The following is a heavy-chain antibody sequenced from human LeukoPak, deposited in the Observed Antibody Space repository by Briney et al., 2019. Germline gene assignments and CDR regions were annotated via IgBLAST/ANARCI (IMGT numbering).Heavy chain of an antibody. V-gene: IGHV3-74*01. CDR3: ARERTVTTVYYYMDV. D-gene: IGHD4-17*01. CDR2: IHSDESST. CDR1: GFTFSSYW. Sequence: GGSLRLSCAASGFTFSSYWMHWVRQAPGKGLVWVSRIHSDESSTNYADSVKGRFTISRDNAKNTLYLQMNSLRAEDTAVYYCARERTVTTVYYYMDVWGKGTTVTISS. J-gene: IGHJ6*03.